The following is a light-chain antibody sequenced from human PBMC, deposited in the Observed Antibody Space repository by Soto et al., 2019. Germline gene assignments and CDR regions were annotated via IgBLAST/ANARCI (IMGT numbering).Light chain of an antibody. CDR3: QHYNTYPTWT. V-gene: IGKV1-5*03. J-gene: IGKJ1*01. Sequence: DIQMTQSPSTLSASVGDRVTITCRASQSIRSYLAWYQQRPGKAPKLLISKASSLESGVPSRFSGSGSGTEFTLTISSLQPEDFATYYCQHYNTYPTWTFGQGTKVEIK. CDR2: KAS. CDR1: QSIRSY.